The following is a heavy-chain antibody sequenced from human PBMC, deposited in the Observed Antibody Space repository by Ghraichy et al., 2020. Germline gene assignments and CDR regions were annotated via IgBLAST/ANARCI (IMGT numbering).Heavy chain of an antibody. V-gene: IGHV3-20*04. D-gene: IGHD6-13*01. CDR3: ARAVGSSSWLSQSYYYMDV. J-gene: IGHJ6*03. CDR2: INWNGGST. Sequence: GGSLRLSCAASGFTFDDYGMSWVRQAPGKGLEWVSGINWNGGSTGYADSVKGRFTISRDNAKNSLYLQMNSLTAEDTALYYCARAVGSSSWLSQSYYYMDVWGKGTTVTVSS. CDR1: GFTFDDYG.